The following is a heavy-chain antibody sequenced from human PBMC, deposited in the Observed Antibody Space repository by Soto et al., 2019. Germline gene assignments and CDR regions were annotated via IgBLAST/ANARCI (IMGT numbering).Heavy chain of an antibody. CDR3: ARGRYSGSYYVDYFGY. Sequence: SVKVSCKASGGTFSSYAISWVRQAPGQGLEWMGGIIPIFGTANYAQKFQGRVTITADESTSTAYMELSSLRSEDTAVYYCARGRYSGSYYVDYFGYWGQGTLVTVSS. V-gene: IGHV1-69*13. D-gene: IGHD1-26*01. CDR1: GGTFSSYA. J-gene: IGHJ4*02. CDR2: IIPIFGTA.